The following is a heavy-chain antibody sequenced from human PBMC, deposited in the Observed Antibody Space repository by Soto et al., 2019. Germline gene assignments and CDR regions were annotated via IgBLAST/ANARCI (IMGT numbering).Heavy chain of an antibody. CDR3: AQISYCGGDCSGYY. CDR2: VSYHGTNK. V-gene: IGHV3-30*18. J-gene: IGHJ4*02. CDR1: GFTFSSYG. D-gene: IGHD2-21*02. Sequence: GGSLRLSCAASGFTFSSYGMHWVRQAPGKGLEWVALVSYHGTNKYYGDSVNGRFTISRDNSRNTVFLHVNSLRAEDTAVYFCAQISYCGGDCSGYYWGQGTQVTVSS.